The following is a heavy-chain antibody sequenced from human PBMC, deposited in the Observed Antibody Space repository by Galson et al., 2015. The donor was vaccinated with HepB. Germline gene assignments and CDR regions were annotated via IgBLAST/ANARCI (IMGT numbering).Heavy chain of an antibody. V-gene: IGHV3-74*01. J-gene: IGHJ5*02. CDR2: INSDGSGT. CDR3: ARAGRAAAGYNWFDP. Sequence: CAASGFTFSNYWMHWVRQAPGKGLVWVSRINSDGSGTTYADSVKGRFTISRDNAKNTPYLQMNSLRAEDTAVYYCARAGRAAAGYNWFDPWGQGTLVTVSS. D-gene: IGHD6-13*01. CDR1: GFTFSNYW.